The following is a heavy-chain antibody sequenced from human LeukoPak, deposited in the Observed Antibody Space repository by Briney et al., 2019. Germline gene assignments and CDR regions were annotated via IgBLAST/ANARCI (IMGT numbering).Heavy chain of an antibody. V-gene: IGHV3-23*01. Sequence: PGGSLRLSCAASGFTFRRYGMTWVRQAPGKGLDWVSSVGDSGRNTYYADSVKGRFTISRDNSRNTLYLQMNSLRAEDTAVYYCAREYHDSSGYLDYWGQGTLVTVSS. CDR2: VGDSGRNT. D-gene: IGHD3-22*01. CDR1: GFTFRRYG. CDR3: AREYHDSSGYLDY. J-gene: IGHJ4*02.